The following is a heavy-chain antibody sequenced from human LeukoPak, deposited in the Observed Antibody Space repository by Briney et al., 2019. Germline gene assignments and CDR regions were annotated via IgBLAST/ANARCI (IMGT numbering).Heavy chain of an antibody. CDR2: IYYSGST. CDR3: AREGGSGSYYREYYFDY. D-gene: IGHD3-10*01. CDR1: GGSISSSSYY. J-gene: IGHJ4*02. Sequence: SETLSLTCTVSGGSISSSSYYWGWIRQPPGKGLEWIGSIYYSGSTYYNPSLKSRVTISVDTSKNQFSLKLSSVTAADTAVYYCAREGGSGSYYREYYFDYWGQGTLVTVSS. V-gene: IGHV4-39*01.